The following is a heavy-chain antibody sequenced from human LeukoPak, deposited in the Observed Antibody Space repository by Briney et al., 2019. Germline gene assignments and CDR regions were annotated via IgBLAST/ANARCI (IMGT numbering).Heavy chain of an antibody. CDR3: ARQIYSNYQLSWFDP. D-gene: IGHD4-11*01. V-gene: IGHV4-59*08. CDR1: GGSISSYY. Sequence: PSETLSLTCTVSGGSISSYYWSWIRQPPGKGLEWIGYIYYSGSTNYNPSLKSRVTISVDTSKNQFPLKLSSVTGADTAVYYCARQIYSNYQLSWFDPWGQGTLVTVSS. J-gene: IGHJ5*02. CDR2: IYYSGST.